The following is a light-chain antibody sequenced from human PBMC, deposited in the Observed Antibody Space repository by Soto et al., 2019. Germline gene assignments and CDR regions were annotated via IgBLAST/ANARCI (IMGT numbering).Light chain of an antibody. CDR2: QVT. J-gene: IGLJ1*01. CDR3: TSYSSSDIFYV. CDR1: SSDIGGYYY. V-gene: IGLV2-14*01. Sequence: QSALTQSASVSGSPGQSITISCTGTSSDIGGYYYVSWYQHHPGKAPKLLIYQVTNRPSRVSNRFSGSKSGNTASLTISGLQADDEADYYCTSYSSSDIFYVFGTGTKLTVL.